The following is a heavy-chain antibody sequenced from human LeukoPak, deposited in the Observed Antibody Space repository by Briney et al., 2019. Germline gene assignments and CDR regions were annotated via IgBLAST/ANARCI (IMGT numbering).Heavy chain of an antibody. V-gene: IGHV3-23*01. J-gene: IGHJ4*02. D-gene: IGHD3-22*01. Sequence: GGSLRLSCAASGFTFSSYAMSWARQAPGKGLEWVSAISGSGGSTYYADSVKGRFTISRDNSKNTLYLQMNSLRAEDTAVYYCAKAPMIVVVPDYWGQGTLVTVSS. CDR3: AKAPMIVVVPDY. CDR1: GFTFSSYA. CDR2: ISGSGGST.